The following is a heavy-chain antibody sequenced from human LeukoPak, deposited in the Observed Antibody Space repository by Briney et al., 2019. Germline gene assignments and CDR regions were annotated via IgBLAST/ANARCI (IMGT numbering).Heavy chain of an antibody. CDR3: ARGNIAAPQGLL. D-gene: IGHD6-6*01. V-gene: IGHV3-48*03. CDR1: GFTFSSYE. CDR2: ISSSGSTI. Sequence: PGGSLRLSCAASGFTFSSYEMNWVRQAPGKELEWVSYISSSGSTIYYADSVKGRFTISRDNAKNSLYLQMNSLRAEDTAVYYCARGNIAAPQGLLWGQGTLVTVSS. J-gene: IGHJ4*02.